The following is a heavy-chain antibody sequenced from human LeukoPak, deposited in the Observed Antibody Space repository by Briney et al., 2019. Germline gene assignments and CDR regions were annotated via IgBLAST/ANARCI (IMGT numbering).Heavy chain of an antibody. D-gene: IGHD5-18*01. CDR1: GFTFSSYW. CDR3: ASDTVDRALGIDY. Sequence: GGSLRLSCAASGFTFSSYWMHWVRQAPGRGLVWVSRLNSDGRRTNYAASVKGRFTISRDNAKNPLYLQMNRLRAEDTAVYYCASDTVDRALGIDYWGQGTLVTVSS. CDR2: LNSDGRRT. J-gene: IGHJ4*02. V-gene: IGHV3-74*01.